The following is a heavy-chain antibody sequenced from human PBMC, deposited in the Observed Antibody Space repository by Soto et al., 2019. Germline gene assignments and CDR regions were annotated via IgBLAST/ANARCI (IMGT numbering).Heavy chain of an antibody. CDR3: ARDQLEGNWFDP. CDR2: IYHSGST. J-gene: IGHJ5*02. V-gene: IGHV4-30-2*01. D-gene: IGHD1-1*01. CDR1: GGSISSGGCS. Sequence: LCGGSISSGGCSWNWIRQPPGKGLEWIGYIYHSGSTLYNPSLKSRVTISVDKSKNQFSLKLSSVTAADTAVYYCARDQLEGNWFDPWGQGTLVTVSS.